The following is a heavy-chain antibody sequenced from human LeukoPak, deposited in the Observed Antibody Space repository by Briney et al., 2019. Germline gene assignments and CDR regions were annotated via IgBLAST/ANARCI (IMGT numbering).Heavy chain of an antibody. CDR1: GGSISTFY. Sequence: PSETLSLTCTVSGGSISTFYWSWIRQPPGKGLDWIGYVDYVGSTNYNHSLKSRVTISVDRSKNQFSRKLTSVTAADPAVYYCARHASDGSGWMYYFDYWGQGTLVTVSS. V-gene: IGHV4-59*08. J-gene: IGHJ4*02. D-gene: IGHD6-19*01. CDR2: VDYVGST. CDR3: ARHASDGSGWMYYFDY.